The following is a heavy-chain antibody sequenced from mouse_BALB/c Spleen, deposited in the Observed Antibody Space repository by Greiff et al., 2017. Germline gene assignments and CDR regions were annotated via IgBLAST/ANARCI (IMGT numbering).Heavy chain of an antibody. CDR1: GFTFSDYY. J-gene: IGHJ3*01. CDR2: ISDGGSYT. Sequence: EVKLVESGGGLVKPGGSLKLSCAASGFTFSDYYMYWVRQTPEKRLEWVATISDGGSYTYYPDSVKGRFTISRDNAKNNLYLQMSSLKSEDTAMYYCARAYYDYDDEGAWIAYWGQGTLVTVSA. D-gene: IGHD2-4*01. V-gene: IGHV5-4*02. CDR3: ARAYYDYDDEGAWIAY.